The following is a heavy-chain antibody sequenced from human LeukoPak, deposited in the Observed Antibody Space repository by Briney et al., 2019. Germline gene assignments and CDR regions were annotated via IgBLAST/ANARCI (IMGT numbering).Heavy chain of an antibody. J-gene: IGHJ4*02. Sequence: SETLSLTCAVYGGSFSGYYWSWLRQPPGKGLEWIGEINHSGSTNYNPSLKSRVTISVDTSKNQFSLKLSSVTAADTAVYYCARGQWVGPDYGSGSYDYWGQGTLVTVSS. CDR3: ARGQWVGPDYGSGSYDY. CDR1: GGSFSGYY. V-gene: IGHV4-34*01. CDR2: INHSGST. D-gene: IGHD3-10*01.